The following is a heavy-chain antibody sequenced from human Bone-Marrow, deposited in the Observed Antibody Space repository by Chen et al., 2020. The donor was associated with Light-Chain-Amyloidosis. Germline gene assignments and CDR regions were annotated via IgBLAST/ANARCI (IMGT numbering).Heavy chain of an antibody. Sequence: QVQLVESGGGVVQPGRALRLSCAASGFTFSSYGMHWVRQAPGKGLKGVAGIWYDGSNKNYAYSVKGRFTISRDNSKRTLYMQMNSLRAEDTAVYHCATGQLSAAGTGYYFDYWGQGTLVTVSS. CDR3: ATGQLSAAGTGYYFDY. CDR1: GFTFSSYG. J-gene: IGHJ4*02. D-gene: IGHD6-13*01. V-gene: IGHV3-33*01. CDR2: IWYDGSNK.